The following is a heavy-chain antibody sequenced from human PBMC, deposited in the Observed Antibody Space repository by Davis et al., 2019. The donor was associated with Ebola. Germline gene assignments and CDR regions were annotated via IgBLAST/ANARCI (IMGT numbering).Heavy chain of an antibody. Sequence: ASVKVSCKASGYNFAIYNIHWVRQARGQGLEWMGWINPNSGASGFTQKFQGRITMTRDRSINTAYMELNNLASDDTATYFCASGDTHEFWGRGTLITVSS. CDR3: ASGDTHEF. CDR1: GYNFAIYN. CDR2: INPNSGAS. D-gene: IGHD2-15*01. V-gene: IGHV1-2*02. J-gene: IGHJ4*02.